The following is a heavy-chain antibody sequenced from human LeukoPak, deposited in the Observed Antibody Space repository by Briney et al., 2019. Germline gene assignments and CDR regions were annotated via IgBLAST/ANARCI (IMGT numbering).Heavy chain of an antibody. CDR2: INPSGGST. CDR3: ARAGYGGNYDY. D-gene: IGHD4-23*01. CDR1: GYTFTSYY. V-gene: IGHV1-46*01. J-gene: IGHJ4*02. Sequence: GASAKVSFKSSGYTFTSYYMHWVRQAPGQGLEWMGIINPSGGSTSYAQKFQGRVTMTRDTSTSTVYMELSSLRSEDTAVYYCARAGYGGNYDYWGQGTLVTVSS.